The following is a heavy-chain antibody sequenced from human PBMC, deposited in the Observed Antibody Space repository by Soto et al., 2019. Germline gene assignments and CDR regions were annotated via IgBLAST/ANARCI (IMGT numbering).Heavy chain of an antibody. J-gene: IGHJ5*02. D-gene: IGHD3-10*01. Sequence: QVQLVQSGAEVKKPGASVKVSCKASGYTFTSYDINWVRQATGQGLEWMGWMNPNSGNTGYAQKFQGRVTMTRNTSISTAYMELSSLRSEDTAVYYCARGLLWFGELSGWFDPWGQGTLVTVSS. CDR1: GYTFTSYD. CDR3: ARGLLWFGELSGWFDP. V-gene: IGHV1-8*01. CDR2: MNPNSGNT.